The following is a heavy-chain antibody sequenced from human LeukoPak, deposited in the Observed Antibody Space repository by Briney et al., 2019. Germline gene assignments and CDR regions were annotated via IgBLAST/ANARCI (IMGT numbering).Heavy chain of an antibody. CDR2: INHSGST. J-gene: IGHJ3*02. CDR1: GFTFSSYS. CDR3: ARPKRRYCSGGSCYSVPAFDI. V-gene: IGHV4-34*01. Sequence: PGGSLRLSCAASGFTFSSYSMNWIRQPPGKGLEWIGEINHSGSTNYNPSLKSRVTISVDTSKNQFSLKLSSVTAADTAVYYCARPKRRYCSGGSCYSVPAFDIWGQGTMVTVSS. D-gene: IGHD2-15*01.